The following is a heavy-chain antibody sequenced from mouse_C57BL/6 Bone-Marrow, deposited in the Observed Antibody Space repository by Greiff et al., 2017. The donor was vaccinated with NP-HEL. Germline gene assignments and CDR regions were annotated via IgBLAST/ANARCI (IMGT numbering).Heavy chain of an antibody. Sequence: DVKLVESGGDLVKPGRSLKLSCAASGFTFSSYGMSWVRQTPDKRLEWVATISRGGSYTYYPDSVKGRFTFSRDNAKNTLYLQMSSLKSEDTAMYYCARHALTGRGEYYFDYWGQGTTLTVSS. CDR2: ISRGGSYT. V-gene: IGHV5-6*02. CDR3: ARHALTGRGEYYFDY. D-gene: IGHD4-1*01. J-gene: IGHJ2*01. CDR1: GFTFSSYG.